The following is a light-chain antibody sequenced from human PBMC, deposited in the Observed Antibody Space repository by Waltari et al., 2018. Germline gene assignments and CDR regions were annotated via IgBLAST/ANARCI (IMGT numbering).Light chain of an antibody. CDR1: AFPKQY. CDR2: KDN. Sequence: SYELTQPPSVSVSPGQTARITCSGYAFPKQYAYWYQQKPGQAPVMVIYKDNERPSGIPERFSGSTSGTTVTLTISGVQAEDEAEYYCQSADSTTTSLVFGGGTKLTVL. V-gene: IGLV3-25*03. J-gene: IGLJ2*01. CDR3: QSADSTTTSLV.